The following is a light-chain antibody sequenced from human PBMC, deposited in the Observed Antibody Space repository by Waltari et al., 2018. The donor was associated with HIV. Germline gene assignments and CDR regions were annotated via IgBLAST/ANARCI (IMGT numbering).Light chain of an antibody. J-gene: IGKJ2*01. V-gene: IGKV4-1*01. Sequence: DIVMTQSPDSLAVSLGERATINCKSSQSVLYSSSNKNSLAWYQQKPGQPPKLLIYWASTREPGVPDRFSGSGSGTDFTLTISSLQAEDVAVYYCLQYYNTPYTFGQGTKLEIK. CDR2: WAS. CDR1: QSVLYSSSNKNS. CDR3: LQYYNTPYT.